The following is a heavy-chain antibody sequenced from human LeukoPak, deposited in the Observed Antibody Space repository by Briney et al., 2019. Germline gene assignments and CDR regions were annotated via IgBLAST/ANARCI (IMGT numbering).Heavy chain of an antibody. D-gene: IGHD3-3*01. CDR1: GVSFSGYY. V-gene: IGHV4-34*01. CDR2: INHSGST. J-gene: IGHJ4*02. Sequence: PSETLSLTCAVYGVSFSGYYWSWIRQPPGKGLEWIGEINHSGSTNYNPSLKSRVTISVDTSKNQFSLKLSSVTAADTAVYYCARIGSTIFGVVIQTRTYYFDYWGQGTLVTVSS. CDR3: ARIGSTIFGVVIQTRTYYFDY.